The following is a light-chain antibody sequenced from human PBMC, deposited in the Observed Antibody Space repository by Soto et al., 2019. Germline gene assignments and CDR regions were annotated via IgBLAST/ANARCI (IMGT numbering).Light chain of an antibody. J-gene: IGKJ1*01. CDR2: AAS. V-gene: IGKV1-9*01. CDR3: QQLDSYPRT. Sequence: DIQLTQSPSFLSTSVGDRVTITCRASQDIRNYLAWYQQKPGKAPKVLIYAASTLLSGVPSRFSGSGSGTEFSLTISSLQPEDFATYYCQQLDSYPRTFGQGTKLDIK. CDR1: QDIRNY.